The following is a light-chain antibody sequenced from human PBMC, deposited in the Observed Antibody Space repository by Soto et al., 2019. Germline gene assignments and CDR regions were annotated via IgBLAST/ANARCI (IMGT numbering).Light chain of an antibody. V-gene: IGKV3-15*01. CDR3: QQYNNWPPIT. CDR2: GAS. CDR1: QSVSGN. Sequence: EIVMTQSPATLSVSPGERATLSCRASQSVSGNLAWSQQRPGQAPRRLIYGASTRATGIPARFSGSGSGTEFTLSISSLQSEDFAVYYCQQYNNWPPITFGGGTKVEIK. J-gene: IGKJ4*01.